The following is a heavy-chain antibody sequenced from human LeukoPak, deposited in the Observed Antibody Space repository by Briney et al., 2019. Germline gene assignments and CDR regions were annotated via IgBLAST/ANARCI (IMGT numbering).Heavy chain of an antibody. J-gene: IGHJ4*02. CDR2: IYTSGST. D-gene: IGHD6-13*01. CDR3: ARGSSSSWYDC. CDR1: GGSISSYY. V-gene: IGHV4-4*07. Sequence: PSETLSLTCTVSGGSISSYYWSWIRQPAGMGLEWLGRIYTSGSTNYNLSLKGRVTMSVDKSKNQFSLNLSSVTAADTALYYCARGSSSSWYDCWGQGTLVTVSS.